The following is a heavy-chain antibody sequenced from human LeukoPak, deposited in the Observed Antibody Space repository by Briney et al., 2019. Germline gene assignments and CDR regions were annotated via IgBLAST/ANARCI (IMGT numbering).Heavy chain of an antibody. V-gene: IGHV3-30*18. CDR2: ISYDGSNK. D-gene: IGHD6-19*01. J-gene: IGHJ4*02. Sequence: PGGSLRLPCAASGFIFSSYGMHWVRQAPGKGLEWVAVISYDGSNKSYANSVKGRFPISRDNSKNTLYLQMNSLRAEDTAVYYCAKEVSPSSRYSSGWAFDYWGQGTLVTVSS. CDR1: GFIFSSYG. CDR3: AKEVSPSSRYSSGWAFDY.